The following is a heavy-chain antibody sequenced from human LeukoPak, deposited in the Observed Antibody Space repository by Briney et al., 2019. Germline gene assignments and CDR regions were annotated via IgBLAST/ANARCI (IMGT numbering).Heavy chain of an antibody. Sequence: GGSLRLSCAASGFIFDTYGMLWVRQAPGKGLEWVAVIAYDGSNKVYADSVKGRFTISRDNSKNTLYLQMNSLRGEDTAVYYCAKEKAIATINHGLDVWGQGTTATVSS. J-gene: IGHJ6*02. CDR2: IAYDGSNK. D-gene: IGHD1-1*01. V-gene: IGHV3-30*18. CDR1: GFIFDTYG. CDR3: AKEKAIATINHGLDV.